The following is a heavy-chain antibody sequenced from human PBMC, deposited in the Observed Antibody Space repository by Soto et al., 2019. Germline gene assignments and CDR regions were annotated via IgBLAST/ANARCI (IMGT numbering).Heavy chain of an antibody. CDR2: IIPIFGTT. D-gene: IGHD3-22*01. V-gene: IGHV1-69*06. Sequence: SVKVSCKASGGTFSSYAISWVRQAPGQGLEWMGGIIPIFGTTNYAQKFQGRVTITADKSTSTAYMELSSLRSEDTAVYYCARTADYYDSSGHLEDFDYWGQGTLVTVSS. CDR1: GGTFSSYA. J-gene: IGHJ4*02. CDR3: ARTADYYDSSGHLEDFDY.